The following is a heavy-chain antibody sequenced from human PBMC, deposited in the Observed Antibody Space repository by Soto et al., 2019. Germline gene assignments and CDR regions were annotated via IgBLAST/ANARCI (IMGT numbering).Heavy chain of an antibody. CDR2: IYSGGST. CDR3: ARMGHESSASAFDI. CDR1: GFTVSSNY. V-gene: IGHV3-53*04. Sequence: GGSLRLSCAASGFTVSSNYMSWVRQAPGKGLEWVSVIYSGGSTYYADSVKGRFTISRHNSKNTLYLQMNSLRAEDTAVYYCARMGHESSASAFDIWGQGTMVTVSS. D-gene: IGHD3-16*02. J-gene: IGHJ3*02.